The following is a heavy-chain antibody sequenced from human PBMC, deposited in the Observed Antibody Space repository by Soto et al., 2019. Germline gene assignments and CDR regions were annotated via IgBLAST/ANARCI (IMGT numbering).Heavy chain of an antibody. CDR2: IYYSGST. D-gene: IGHD3-22*01. V-gene: IGHV4-59*01. Sequence: SETLSLTCTVSGGSISSYYWSWIRQPPGKGLEWIGYIYYSGSTNYNPSLKSRVTISVDTSKNQFPLKLSSVTAADTAVYYCADSTYYYDSSGYPDYYGMDVWGQGTTVTVSS. CDR1: GGSISSYY. J-gene: IGHJ6*02. CDR3: ADSTYYYDSSGYPDYYGMDV.